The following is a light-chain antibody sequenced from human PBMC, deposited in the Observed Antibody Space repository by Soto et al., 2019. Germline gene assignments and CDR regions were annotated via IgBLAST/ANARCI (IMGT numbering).Light chain of an antibody. CDR2: GAS. J-gene: IGKJ3*01. Sequence: EIVMTQSPATLSVSPGERATLSCRASQSISNNLAWYQQKPGQAPRLLISGASTRATGIPARFSGSGSATECTLTLGSLQSDDVGVDYCQPYQNWPSFTFGPGTKVDLK. CDR1: QSISNN. V-gene: IGKV3-15*01. CDR3: QPYQNWPSFT.